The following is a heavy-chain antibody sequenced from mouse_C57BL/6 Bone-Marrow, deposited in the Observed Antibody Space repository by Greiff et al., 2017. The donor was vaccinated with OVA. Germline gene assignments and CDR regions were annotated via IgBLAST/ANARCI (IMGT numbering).Heavy chain of an antibody. V-gene: IGHV1-50*01. D-gene: IGHD1-1*01. Sequence: QVQLQQPGAELVKPGASVKLSCKASGYTFTSYWMQWVKQRPGQGLEWIGEIDPSDSYNNSNQKFKGKATLTVDTSSSTAYMQLSSLTSEDSAVYYCARAPFYYGSSSYYFDYWGKGTTLTVSS. CDR3: ARAPFYYGSSSYYFDY. CDR1: GYTFTSYW. CDR2: IDPSDSYN. J-gene: IGHJ2*01.